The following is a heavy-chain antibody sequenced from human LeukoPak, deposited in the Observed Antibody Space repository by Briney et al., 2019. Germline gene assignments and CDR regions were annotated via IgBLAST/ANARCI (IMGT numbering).Heavy chain of an antibody. D-gene: IGHD6-19*01. V-gene: IGHV3-48*03. Sequence: GGSLRLSCAAFGFTFSSYEMNWVRQAPGKGLEWVSYISSGSTIYDADSVKGRFTISRDNAKNSLYLQMNSLRAEDTAVYYCARESIAVAGAPFDYWGQGTLVTVSS. CDR1: GFTFSSYE. CDR3: ARESIAVAGAPFDY. J-gene: IGHJ4*02. CDR2: ISSGSTI.